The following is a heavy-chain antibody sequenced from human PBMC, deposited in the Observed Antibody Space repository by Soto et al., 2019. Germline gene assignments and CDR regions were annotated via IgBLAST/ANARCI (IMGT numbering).Heavy chain of an antibody. J-gene: IGHJ4*02. CDR2: ISYDGSNK. CDR3: AKGPSGYYTPDY. D-gene: IGHD3-3*01. CDR1: GFTFSSYG. Sequence: GGSLRLSCAASGFTFSSYGMHWVRQAPGKRLEWVAVISYDGSNKYYADSVKVQFTISRDNSKNTLYLQMNSLRAEDTAVYYCAKGPSGYYTPDYWGQGTLVTVSS. V-gene: IGHV3-30*18.